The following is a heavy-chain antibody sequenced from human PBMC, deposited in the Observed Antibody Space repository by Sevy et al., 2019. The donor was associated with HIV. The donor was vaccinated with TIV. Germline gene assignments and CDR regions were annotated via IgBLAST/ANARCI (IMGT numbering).Heavy chain of an antibody. V-gene: IGHV1-24*01. D-gene: IGHD3-22*01. J-gene: IGHJ4*02. CDR2: FDPEDGET. CDR3: ATTKDYYDRSGYPFDH. Sequence: ASVKVSCKVSGYTLTALSMHWVRQAPGKGLEWMGTFDPEDGETRFAQKFQGRVTMTEDTSTDTAYMELSSLRSEDTAVYFCATTKDYYDRSGYPFDHWGQGALVTVSS. CDR1: GYTLTALS.